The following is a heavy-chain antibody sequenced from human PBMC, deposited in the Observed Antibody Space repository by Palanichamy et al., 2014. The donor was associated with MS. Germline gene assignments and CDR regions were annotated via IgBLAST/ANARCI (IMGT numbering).Heavy chain of an antibody. V-gene: IGHV4-30-4*08. CDR3: ARAPQDRGYDFAYYFDY. D-gene: IGHD5-12*01. CDR2: IYYSGST. J-gene: IGHJ4*02. CDR1: GGSISSGDYY. Sequence: QVQLQESGPGLVRPSQTLSLTCTVSGGSISSGDYYWSWIRQAPGKGLEWIGYIYYSGSTYYNPSLKSRVTISVDTSKNQFSLKLSSVTAADTAVYYCARAPQDRGYDFAYYFDYWGQGTLVTVSS.